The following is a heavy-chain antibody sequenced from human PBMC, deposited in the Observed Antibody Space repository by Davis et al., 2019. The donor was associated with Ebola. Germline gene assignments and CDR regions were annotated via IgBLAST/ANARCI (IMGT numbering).Heavy chain of an antibody. V-gene: IGHV3-73*01. Sequence: GGSLRLSCAASGFTFSGSAMHWVRQASGKGLEWVGRIRSKANSYATAYAASVKGRFTISRDDSKNTAYLQMNSLKTEDTAVYYCTTKCSGGSCYSVGYYGMDVWGQGTTVTVSS. CDR1: GFTFSGSA. CDR3: TTKCSGGSCYSVGYYGMDV. D-gene: IGHD2-15*01. J-gene: IGHJ6*02. CDR2: IRSKANSYAT.